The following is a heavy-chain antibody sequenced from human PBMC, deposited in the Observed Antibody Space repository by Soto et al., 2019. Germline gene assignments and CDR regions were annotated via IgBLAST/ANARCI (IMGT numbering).Heavy chain of an antibody. J-gene: IGHJ4*02. D-gene: IGHD2-21*02. V-gene: IGHV3-48*02. CDR2: ISSSSSTI. CDR3: AREIVGAYCGGDCQYYFDY. Sequence: EVQLVESGGGLVQPGGSPRLSCAASGFTFSSYSMNWVRQAPGKGLEWVLYISSSSSTIYYADSVKGRFTISRDNAKNSRYLQMNSLRDEDTAVYYCAREIVGAYCGGDCQYYFDYWGQGTLVTVSS. CDR1: GFTFSSYS.